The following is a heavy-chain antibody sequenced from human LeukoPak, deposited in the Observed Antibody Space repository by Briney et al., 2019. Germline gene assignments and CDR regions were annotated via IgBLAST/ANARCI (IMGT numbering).Heavy chain of an antibody. CDR2: IYYSGSTNY. D-gene: IGHD5-18*01. CDR3: ARRRYSYGPSGSFNF. V-gene: IGHV4-59*01. CDR1: GVSISDYY. Sequence: SETLSLTCTVSGVSISDYYWSWIRQPPGKGLEWIRYIYYSGSTNYNYNPSLKSRVTISVDTSKNQFSLRLTSVTAADTAVYYCARRRYSYGPSGSFNFWGQGTLVTVSS. J-gene: IGHJ4*02.